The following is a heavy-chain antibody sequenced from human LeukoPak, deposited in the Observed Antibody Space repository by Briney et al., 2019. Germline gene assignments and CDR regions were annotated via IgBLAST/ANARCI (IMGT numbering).Heavy chain of an antibody. J-gene: IGHJ4*02. CDR2: ISGSGGST. CDR3: ARGRGWVDH. D-gene: IGHD3-16*01. Sequence: PGGSLRLSCAASGFTFSDYAMTWVRQAPGKGLEWVSRISGSGGSTYYADSVKGRFTISRDNSKNTLYLQMNSLRAEDTAVYYCARGRGWVDHWGQGTLVTVSS. V-gene: IGHV3-23*01. CDR1: GFTFSDYA.